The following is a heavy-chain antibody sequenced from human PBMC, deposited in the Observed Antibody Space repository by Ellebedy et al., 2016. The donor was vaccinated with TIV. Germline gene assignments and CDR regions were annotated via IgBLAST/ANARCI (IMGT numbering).Heavy chain of an antibody. J-gene: IGHJ4*02. Sequence: MPSETLSLTCTVSGGSISSYYWSWIRQPPGKGLEWIGYIYHSGSTNSNPSLKSRVTISVDTSKKQFSLKVNFVTAGDTAVYYCASHRGSTYGPYDYWGQGTLVTVSS. CDR3: ASHRGSTYGPYDY. CDR2: IYHSGST. D-gene: IGHD5-18*01. V-gene: IGHV4-59*08. CDR1: GGSISSYY.